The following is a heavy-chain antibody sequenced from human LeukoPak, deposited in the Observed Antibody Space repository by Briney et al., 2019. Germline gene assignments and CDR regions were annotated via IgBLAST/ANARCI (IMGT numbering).Heavy chain of an antibody. Sequence: GGSLRLSCAASGFTFSSFWMHWVRQAPGEGLVWVSHINTDGSTANYAESVQGRFTISRDNARNTLYLQMNSLRAEDTAVYYCAKPLVSVGAAFDIWGQGSMVTVSS. CDR3: AKPLVSVGAAFDI. CDR2: INTDGSTA. V-gene: IGHV3-74*01. J-gene: IGHJ3*02. D-gene: IGHD1-26*01. CDR1: GFTFSSFW.